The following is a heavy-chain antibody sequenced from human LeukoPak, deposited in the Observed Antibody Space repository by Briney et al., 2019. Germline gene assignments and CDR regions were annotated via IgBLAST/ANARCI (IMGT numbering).Heavy chain of an antibody. Sequence: GGSLRLSCAASGFTFSSYAMSWVRQAPGKGLKWFSAINVSGGGTYYADSVKGRFSISRDNSKNTLYLQMNSLRAEDTAVYYCSKGGVVHAFHIWDQGTMVTVSS. D-gene: IGHD2-15*01. CDR2: INVSGGGT. CDR1: GFTFSSYA. J-gene: IGHJ3*02. CDR3: SKGGVVHAFHI. V-gene: IGHV3-23*01.